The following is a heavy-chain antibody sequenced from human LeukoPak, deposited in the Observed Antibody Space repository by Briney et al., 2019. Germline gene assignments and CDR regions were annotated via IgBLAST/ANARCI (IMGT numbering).Heavy chain of an antibody. CDR3: AKPRDIDSWAFDV. CDR2: IYSGGNT. Sequence: PGGSLRLSCAASGFTVSSTFMSWVRQAPGKGLEWVSVIYSGGNTYYADSVKGRFTISRDNSKNTLNLQMNSLRTEDTAVYYCAKPRDIDSWAFDVWGQGTMVTVS. V-gene: IGHV3-53*05. J-gene: IGHJ3*01. D-gene: IGHD2-15*01. CDR1: GFTVSSTF.